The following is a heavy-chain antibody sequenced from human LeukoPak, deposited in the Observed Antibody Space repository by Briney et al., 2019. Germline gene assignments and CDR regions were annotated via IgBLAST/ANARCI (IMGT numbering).Heavy chain of an antibody. CDR2: IIPILGIA. V-gene: IGHV1-69*04. D-gene: IGHD2-2*01. Sequence: SVTVSCKASGGTFSSYAISWVRQAPGQGLEWMGRIIPILGIANYAQKFQGRVTITADKSTSTAYMELSSLRSEDTAVYYCAGYCSSTSCSNDYWGQGTLVTVSS. CDR3: AGYCSSTSCSNDY. CDR1: GGTFSSYA. J-gene: IGHJ4*02.